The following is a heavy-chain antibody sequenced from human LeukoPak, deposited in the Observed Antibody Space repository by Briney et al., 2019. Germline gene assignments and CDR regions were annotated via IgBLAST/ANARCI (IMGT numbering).Heavy chain of an antibody. J-gene: IGHJ4*02. CDR2: INPNSGGT. CDR1: RYTFTGYY. CDR3: ARGMVRGVTPLDY. V-gene: IGHV1-2*02. Sequence: ASVKVSCKASRYTFTGYYMHWVRQAPGQGLEWMGWINPNSGGTNYAQKFQGRVTMTRDTSISTAYMELSRLRSDDTAVYYCARGMVRGVTPLDYWGRGTLVTVSS. D-gene: IGHD3-10*01.